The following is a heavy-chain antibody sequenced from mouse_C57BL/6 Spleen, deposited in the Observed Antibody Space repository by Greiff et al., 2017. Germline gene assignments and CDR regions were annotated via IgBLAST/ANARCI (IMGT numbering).Heavy chain of an antibody. CDR2: INPNNGGT. CDR3: ERHRELWLGGYWYLDV. CDR1: GYTFTDYN. Sequence: EVKLMESGPELVKPGASVKIPCKASGYTFTDYNMDWVKQSHGKSLEWIGDINPNNGGTIYNQKFKGKATLTVDKSSSTAYMELRSLTSEDTAVYYVERHRELWLGGYWYLDVGGTGTTVTVSS. V-gene: IGHV1-18*01. J-gene: IGHJ1*03. D-gene: IGHD2-2*01.